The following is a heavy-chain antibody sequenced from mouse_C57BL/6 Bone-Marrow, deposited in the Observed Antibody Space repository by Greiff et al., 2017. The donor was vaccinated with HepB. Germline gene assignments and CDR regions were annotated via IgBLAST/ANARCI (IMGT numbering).Heavy chain of an antibody. CDR3: ARDPYGSRYWYSDV. CDR1: GFTFSSYA. Sequence: EVQLVESGGGLVKPGGSLKLSCAASGFTFSSYAMSWVRQTPEKRLEWVATISDGGSYTYYPDNVKGRFTISRDNAKNNLYLQMSHLKSEDTAMYYCARDPYGSRYWYSDVWGTGTTVTVSS. V-gene: IGHV5-4*01. D-gene: IGHD1-1*01. CDR2: ISDGGSYT. J-gene: IGHJ1*03.